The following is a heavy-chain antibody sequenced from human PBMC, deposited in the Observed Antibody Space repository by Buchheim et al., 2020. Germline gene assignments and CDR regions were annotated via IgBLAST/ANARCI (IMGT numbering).Heavy chain of an antibody. CDR3: AKAYSNYVEQYFDY. J-gene: IGHJ4*02. CDR1: GFTVSSNY. D-gene: IGHD1-7*01. V-gene: IGHV3-66*01. CDR2: IYSGGST. Sequence: EVQLVESGGGLVQPGGSLRLSCAASGFTVSSNYMSWVRQAPGKGLEWVSVIYSGGSTYYADSAKGRFTISRDNSKNTLYVQMNSLRAEDTAVYYCAKAYSNYVEQYFDYWGQGTL.